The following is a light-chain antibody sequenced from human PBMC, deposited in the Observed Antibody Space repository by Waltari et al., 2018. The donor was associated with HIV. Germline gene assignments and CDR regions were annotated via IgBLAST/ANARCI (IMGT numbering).Light chain of an antibody. CDR1: SSNIGRNY. CDR2: MNK. J-gene: IGLJ1*01. V-gene: IGLV1-47*01. CDR3: SSYTSSSTPYV. Sequence: QSLLTQPPSASGTPGQRVTISCSGSSSNIGRNYVYWYQHLLGTAPKLLSDMNKQRPAGGPDRFSGSKSCTSASLAISGLLSDDEADYYCSSYTSSSTPYVFGTGTKVTVL.